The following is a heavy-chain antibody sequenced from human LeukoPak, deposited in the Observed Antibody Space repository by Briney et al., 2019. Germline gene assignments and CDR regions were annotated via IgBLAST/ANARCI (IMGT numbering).Heavy chain of an antibody. V-gene: IGHV4-39*01. Sequence: ETLSLTCTVSGGSISSSSYYWGWIRQPPGKGLEWIGSIYYSGSTYYNPSLKSRVTISIDTSANLFSLKLNSVTAADTAVYYCARANYYDSSGYSRGAFDIWGQGTMVTVSS. CDR2: IYYSGST. D-gene: IGHD3-22*01. CDR1: GGSISSSSYY. J-gene: IGHJ3*02. CDR3: ARANYYDSSGYSRGAFDI.